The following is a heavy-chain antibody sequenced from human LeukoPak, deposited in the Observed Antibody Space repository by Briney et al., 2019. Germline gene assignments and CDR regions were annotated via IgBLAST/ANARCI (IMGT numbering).Heavy chain of an antibody. D-gene: IGHD4-17*01. CDR3: AKLGARGRTTVTTDFDY. Sequence: SETLSLTCTVSGGSISSYYWSWIRQPPGKGLEWIGYIYYSGSTNYNPSLKSRVTISVDTSKNQFSLKLSSVTAADTAVYYCAKLGARGRTTVTTDFDYWGQGTLVTVSS. CDR1: GGSISSYY. V-gene: IGHV4-59*01. CDR2: IYYSGST. J-gene: IGHJ4*02.